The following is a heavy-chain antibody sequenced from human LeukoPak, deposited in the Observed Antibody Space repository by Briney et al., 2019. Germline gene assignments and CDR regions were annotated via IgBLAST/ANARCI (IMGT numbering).Heavy chain of an antibody. V-gene: IGHV1-18*01. D-gene: IGHD3-22*01. CDR3: ARVPPVSSMIVVVITQGAFDI. J-gene: IGHJ3*02. Sequence: ASVKVSCKASGYTFTSYGISWVRQAPGQGLEWMGWISAYNGNTNYAQKLQGRVTMTTDTSTSTAYMELRSLRSDDTAVYYCARVPPVSSMIVVVITQGAFDIWGQGTMVTVSS. CDR1: GYTFTSYG. CDR2: ISAYNGNT.